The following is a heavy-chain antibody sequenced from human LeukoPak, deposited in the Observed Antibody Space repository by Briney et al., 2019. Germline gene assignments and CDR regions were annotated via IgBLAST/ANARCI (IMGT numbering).Heavy chain of an antibody. D-gene: IGHD6-19*01. V-gene: IGHV3-30*02. CDR1: GFTFSSYG. CDR3: EAVAGVFDY. Sequence: GGSLRLSCAASGFTFSSYGIHWVRQAPGKGLEWVAFIRNDGNDKYYADSVKGRFTISRDNSKSTLYLQMNSLRREDTALYYCEAVAGVFDYWGQGTLVTVSS. J-gene: IGHJ4*02. CDR2: IRNDGNDK.